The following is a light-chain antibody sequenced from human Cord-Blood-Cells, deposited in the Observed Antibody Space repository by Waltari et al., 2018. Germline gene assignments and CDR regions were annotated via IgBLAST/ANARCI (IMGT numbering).Light chain of an antibody. CDR2: DVS. CDR3: SSYTSSSNVV. Sequence: QSALTQPASVSGSPGQSITISCTGTSSDVGGYNYVSWYQQHPGKAPKLMIYDVSNPPSGVSNRCSGSKSGNTASLTISGLQAEDEADYYCSSYTSSSNVVFGGGTKLTVL. V-gene: IGLV2-14*01. J-gene: IGLJ2*01. CDR1: SSDVGGYNY.